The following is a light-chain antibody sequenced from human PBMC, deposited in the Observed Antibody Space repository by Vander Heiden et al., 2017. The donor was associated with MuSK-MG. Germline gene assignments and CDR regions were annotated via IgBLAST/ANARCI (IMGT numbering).Light chain of an antibody. Sequence: DIQMTQSPSTLSASVGDTVTITCRASQSISSWLAWYQQKPGQTPELLIYKASTLTRGVPSRFSGSGSGTEFTLTISSLQPDDFATYFCQQYNRTFGQGTKVEIK. CDR3: QQYNRT. CDR1: QSISSW. CDR2: KAS. J-gene: IGKJ1*01. V-gene: IGKV1-5*03.